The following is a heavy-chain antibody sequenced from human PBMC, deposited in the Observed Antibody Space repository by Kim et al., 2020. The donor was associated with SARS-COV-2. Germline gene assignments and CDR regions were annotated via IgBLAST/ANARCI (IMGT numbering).Heavy chain of an antibody. CDR1: GVTFDDHT. V-gene: IGHV3-9*01. J-gene: IGHJ4*02. D-gene: IGHD3-10*01. CDR2: ISWNSGSI. Sequence: GGSLRLSCAASGVTFDDHTIHWVRQAPGKGLEWVSGISWNSGSIGYADSVKGRFTISRDNAKNSLYLQMNSLRAEDTALYYCAKSPGFGESYFYYFDYWGQGTLVTVSS. CDR3: AKSPGFGESYFYYFDY.